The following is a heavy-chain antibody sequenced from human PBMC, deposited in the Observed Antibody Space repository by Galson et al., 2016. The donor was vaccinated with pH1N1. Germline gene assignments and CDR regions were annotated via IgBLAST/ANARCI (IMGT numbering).Heavy chain of an antibody. CDR1: GFSLSTSGVG. Sequence: PALVKPTQTLTLTCTFSGFSLSTSGVGVGWIRQPPGKALEWLALIYWDADKRYSPSLKSRPTITKDTSKNQVVLTMNNMDHVDTATYYCSHSSSRSPPWNNWLDPWGQGTLVTVSS. D-gene: IGHD6-13*01. CDR2: IYWDADK. CDR3: SHSSSRSPPWNNWLDP. J-gene: IGHJ5*02. V-gene: IGHV2-5*02.